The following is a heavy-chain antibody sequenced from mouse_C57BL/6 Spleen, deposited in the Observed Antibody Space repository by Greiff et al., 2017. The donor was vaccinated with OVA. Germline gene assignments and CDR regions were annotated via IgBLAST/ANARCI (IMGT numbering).Heavy chain of an antibody. Sequence: QSSQTLSLTCSFSGFSLSTSGMGVSWIRQPSGKGLEWLAHIYWDDDKRYNPSLKSRLTITKDTSRNQVFLKITSVDTADTATYYCARRADYGTDYFDYWGQGTTLTVSS. V-gene: IGHV8-12*01. D-gene: IGHD1-1*01. CDR1: GFSLSTSGMG. J-gene: IGHJ2*01. CDR2: IYWDDDK. CDR3: ARRADYGTDYFDY.